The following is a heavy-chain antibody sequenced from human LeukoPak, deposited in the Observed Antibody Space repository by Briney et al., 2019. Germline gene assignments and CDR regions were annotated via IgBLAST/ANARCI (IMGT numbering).Heavy chain of an antibody. Sequence: GGSLRLSCAASGFSFRTYAMQWVRQAPGKGLEWVASIGNDGTNRNHVDSVKGRFTISRDNSKNTVFLQMDSLRPEDTAIYYCAKSWSGYYHYYMDVWGTGTTVTVSS. CDR1: GFSFRTYA. CDR3: AKSWSGYYHYYMDV. V-gene: IGHV3-30*02. J-gene: IGHJ6*03. CDR2: IGNDGTNR. D-gene: IGHD3-3*01.